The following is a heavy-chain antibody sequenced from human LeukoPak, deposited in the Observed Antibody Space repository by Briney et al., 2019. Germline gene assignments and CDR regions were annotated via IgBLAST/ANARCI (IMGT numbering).Heavy chain of an antibody. CDR3: AAATGAPAGSYAFDI. CDR1: GFTFTTSA. Sequence: SVKVSCKASGFTFTTSAVQWVRQARGQHLEWIGWIVVGSGNTNYAQKFQERVTITRDVSTSTAYMEVSSLRSEDTAVYYCAAATGAPAGSYAFDIWGQGTMVTVSS. CDR2: IVVGSGNT. D-gene: IGHD1-14*01. V-gene: IGHV1-58*01. J-gene: IGHJ3*02.